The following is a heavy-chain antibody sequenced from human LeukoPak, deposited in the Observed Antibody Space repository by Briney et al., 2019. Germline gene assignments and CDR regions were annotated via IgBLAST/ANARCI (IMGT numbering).Heavy chain of an antibody. V-gene: IGHV3-74*01. CDR3: AREHRDVGATADY. J-gene: IGHJ4*02. CDR2: INSDAVTT. CDR1: GFTFSNYW. D-gene: IGHD1-26*01. Sequence: GGSLRLSCAVSGFTFSNYWMHWVRQAPGKGLVWVSRINSDAVTTNYADSVKGRFTISRDNAKNTLYLQMNSLRAEDTAVYYCAREHRDVGATADYWGQGTLVTVSS.